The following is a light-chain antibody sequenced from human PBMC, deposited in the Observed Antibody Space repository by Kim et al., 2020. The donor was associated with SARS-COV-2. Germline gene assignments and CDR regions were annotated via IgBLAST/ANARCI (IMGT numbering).Light chain of an antibody. Sequence: EVVLTQSPATLSLSPGAGATLSCRASQSISSSLAWYQQRPGQPPRLLIFDASIRASGIPARFSGSGSGTDFTLTISGLEPEDFAVYYCQQRNNWHPKVTFGGGTKVDIK. J-gene: IGKJ4*01. V-gene: IGKV3-11*01. CDR3: QQRNNWHPKVT. CDR2: DAS. CDR1: QSISSS.